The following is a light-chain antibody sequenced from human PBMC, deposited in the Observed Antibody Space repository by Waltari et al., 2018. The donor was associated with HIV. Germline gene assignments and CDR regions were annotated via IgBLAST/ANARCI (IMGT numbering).Light chain of an antibody. Sequence: QSALAQPASVSGSPGQSITISCSGRNHDIGNYNYASWYQQYPDKAPKLLGYDVNGRPSGVSSRFSGSKSGNTASLTISGLQAEDEADYYCASYTSSSTHVFGTGTKVTVL. J-gene: IGLJ1*01. CDR1: NHDIGNYNY. CDR3: ASYTSSSTHV. CDR2: DVN. V-gene: IGLV2-14*01.